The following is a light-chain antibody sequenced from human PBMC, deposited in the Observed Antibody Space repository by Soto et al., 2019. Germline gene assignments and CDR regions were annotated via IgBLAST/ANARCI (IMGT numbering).Light chain of an antibody. CDR1: QRISAS. Sequence: DIQMTQSPSTLSASFGDRVTITCRATQRISASLAWYQQKPGEAPTLLIYDASSLESGVPSRFSGGGSETEFTLTIRSLQPDDVATYYCQHYDEYPWTFGQGTKVDIK. CDR2: DAS. CDR3: QHYDEYPWT. V-gene: IGKV1-5*01. J-gene: IGKJ1*01.